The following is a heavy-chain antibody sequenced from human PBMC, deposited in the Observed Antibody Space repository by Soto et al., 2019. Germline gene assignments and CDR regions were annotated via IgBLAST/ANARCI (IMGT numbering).Heavy chain of an antibody. CDR3: ARSSGYSSSLNWFDP. CDR2: INPNSGGT. Sequence: QVQLVQSGAEVKKPGASVKVSCKASGYTFTGYYMHWVRQAPGQGLEWMGWINPNSGGTNYAQKFQGWVTMTRDMSISTAYMELSRLRSDDTAVYYCARSSGYSSSLNWFDPWGQGTLVTVSS. D-gene: IGHD6-13*01. V-gene: IGHV1-2*04. CDR1: GYTFTGYY. J-gene: IGHJ5*02.